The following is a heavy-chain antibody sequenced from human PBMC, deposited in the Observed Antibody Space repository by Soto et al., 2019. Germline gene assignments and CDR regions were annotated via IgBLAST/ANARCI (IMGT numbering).Heavy chain of an antibody. CDR1: GFTFSSYS. V-gene: IGHV3-48*01. D-gene: IGHD2-21*02. CDR3: ARQQVNCGGDCPTDNWFDP. CDR2: ISSSSSTI. Sequence: GGSLRLSCAASGFTFSSYSMNWVRQAPGKGLEWVSYISSSSSTIYYADSVKGRFTISRDNAKNSLYLQMNSLRAEDTAVYYCARQQVNCGGDCPTDNWFDPWGQGTLVTVS. J-gene: IGHJ5*02.